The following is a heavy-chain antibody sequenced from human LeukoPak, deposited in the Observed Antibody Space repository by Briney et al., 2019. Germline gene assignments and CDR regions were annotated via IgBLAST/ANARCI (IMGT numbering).Heavy chain of an antibody. J-gene: IGHJ6*02. V-gene: IGHV4-4*07. Sequence: SETLSLTCTVSGGSISSYYWSWIRQPAGKGLEWIGRIYTSGSTNYNPSLKSRVTMSVDTSKNQFSLKLSSVTAADTAVYYCARDTITPGDYYYYGMDVWGQGATVTVSS. CDR1: GGSISSYY. CDR3: ARDTITPGDYYYYGMDV. CDR2: IYTSGST. D-gene: IGHD3-10*01.